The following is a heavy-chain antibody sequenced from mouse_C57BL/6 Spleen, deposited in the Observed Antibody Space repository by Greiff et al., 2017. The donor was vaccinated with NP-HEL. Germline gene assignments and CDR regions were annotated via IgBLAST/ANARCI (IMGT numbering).Heavy chain of an antibody. CDR1: GFNIKDDY. CDR3: TTHYYGSLYYFDY. Sequence: VQLKQSGAELVRPGASVKLSCTASGFNIKDDYMHWVKQRPEQGLEWIGWIDPENGDTDYASKFQGKATITADTSSNTAYLQLSSLTSEDTAVYYCTTHYYGSLYYFDYWGQGTTLTVSS. J-gene: IGHJ2*01. D-gene: IGHD1-1*01. CDR2: IDPENGDT. V-gene: IGHV14-4*01.